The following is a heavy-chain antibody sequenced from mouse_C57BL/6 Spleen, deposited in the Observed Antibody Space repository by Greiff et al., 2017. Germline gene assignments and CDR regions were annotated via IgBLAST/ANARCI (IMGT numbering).Heavy chain of an antibody. CDR1: GYTFTSYW. CDR2: IHPNSGNT. J-gene: IGHJ2*01. Sequence: VQLQQPGAELVKPGASVKLSCKASGYTFTSYWMHWVKQRPGQGLEWIGMIHPNSGNTNYNEKFKSKATLTVDKSSSTAYMQLSSLTSEDSAVYCCAGRSLLELYFDYWGQGTTLTVSS. V-gene: IGHV1-64*01. CDR3: AGRSLLELYFDY. D-gene: IGHD2-10*01.